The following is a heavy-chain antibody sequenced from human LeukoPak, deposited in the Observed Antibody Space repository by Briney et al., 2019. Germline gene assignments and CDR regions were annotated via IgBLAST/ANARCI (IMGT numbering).Heavy chain of an antibody. J-gene: IGHJ4*02. D-gene: IGHD3-22*01. CDR2: ISGSGGST. CDR3: AKDSYYYDSSGYSDY. CDR1: GFTFSSYA. V-gene: IGHV3-23*01. Sequence: GGSLRLSCAASGFTFSSYAMSWVRQAPGKGLEWVSAISGSGGSTYYADSVKGRFTISRDNSKNTLYLQMDSLRAEDTAVYYCAKDSYYYDSSGYSDYWGQGTLVTVSS.